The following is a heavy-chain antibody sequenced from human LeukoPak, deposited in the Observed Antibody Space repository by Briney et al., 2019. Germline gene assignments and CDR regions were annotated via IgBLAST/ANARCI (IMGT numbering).Heavy chain of an antibody. CDR3: ARERRSGDILTGWYDY. CDR1: GFTFSSYA. J-gene: IGHJ4*02. V-gene: IGHV3-23*01. CDR2: ISGSGGST. Sequence: GGSLRLSCAASGFTFSSYAMSWVRQAPGKGLEWVSAISGSGGSTYYADSVKGRFTISRDNSKNTLYLQMNSLRAEDTAVYYCARERRSGDILTGWYDYWGQGTLVTVSS. D-gene: IGHD3-9*01.